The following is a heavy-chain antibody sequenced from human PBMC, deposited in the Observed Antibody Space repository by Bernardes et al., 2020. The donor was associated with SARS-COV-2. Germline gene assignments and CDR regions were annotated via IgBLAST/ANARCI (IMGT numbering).Heavy chain of an antibody. Sequence: SEPLSLTCTVSGDSIPNYYWSWIRQAPGKGLEWIAYMYHTGSTHYNPSLKSRLTTSVETSKNQFSLKLSSVTAADTAVYYCSRVFLRGVNPWLDTWGQGTLVTVSS. CDR3: SRVFLRGVNPWLDT. J-gene: IGHJ5*02. CDR2: MYHTGST. D-gene: IGHD3-10*01. V-gene: IGHV4-59*01. CDR1: GDSIPNYY.